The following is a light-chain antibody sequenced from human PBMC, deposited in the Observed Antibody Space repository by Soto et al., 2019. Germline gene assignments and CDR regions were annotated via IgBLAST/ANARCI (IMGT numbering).Light chain of an antibody. CDR2: LNSDGSH. Sequence: QPVLTQSPSASASLGASVKLTCTLSSGHSSYAIAWHQQQPEKGPRYLMKLNSDGSHSKGDGIPDRFSGSSSGAERYLTISSLQSEDEAAYYCQTWGTGDWVVCGGTKLTVL. J-gene: IGLJ3*02. CDR3: QTWGTGDWV. V-gene: IGLV4-69*01. CDR1: SGHSSYA.